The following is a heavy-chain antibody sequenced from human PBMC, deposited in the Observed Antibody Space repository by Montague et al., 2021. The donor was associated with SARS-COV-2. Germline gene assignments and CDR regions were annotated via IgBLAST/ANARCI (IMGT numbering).Heavy chain of an antibody. V-gene: IGHV4-59*01. CDR2: VHYTGST. Sequence: SETLSLTCEVSGGSMSGYYWTWIRQSPGKGLEWIGYVHYTGSTKYNPSLKTRVSLSLDTPKNHFSLHLSSVTAADTAIYFCARAQNTSFIANCVNYFDVWGRGALVTVPS. CDR3: ARAQNTSFIANCVNYFDV. J-gene: IGHJ4*02. CDR1: GGSMSGYY. D-gene: IGHD2-2*01.